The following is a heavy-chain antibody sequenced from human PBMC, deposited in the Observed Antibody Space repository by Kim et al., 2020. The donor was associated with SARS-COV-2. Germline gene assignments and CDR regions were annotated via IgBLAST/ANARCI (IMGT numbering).Heavy chain of an antibody. J-gene: IGHJ4*02. V-gene: IGHV3-74*01. CDR2: ISSDGSST. Sequence: GGSLRLSCAASGFTFSSNWMHWVRQVPGKGLVWVSRISSDGSSTSYADSVKGRFTISRDNAKNTLYLQMNSPRAEDTAVYYCARRAYSGSYYYFDDWGQGTLVTVSS. CDR3: ARRAYSGSYYYFDD. D-gene: IGHD1-26*01. CDR1: GFTFSSNW.